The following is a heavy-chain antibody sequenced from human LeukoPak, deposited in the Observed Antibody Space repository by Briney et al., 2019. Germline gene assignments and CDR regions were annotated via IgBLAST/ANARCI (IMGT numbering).Heavy chain of an antibody. CDR2: ITSSRSII. CDR3: ASGGYSSGPRY. V-gene: IGHV3-48*01. CDR1: GFTFSSYS. J-gene: IGHJ4*02. Sequence: GGSLRLSCVASGFTFSSYSMNWVRQAPGKGLEWVSYITSSRSIIYYADSVKGRFTISRDNSKNTLYFQMNSLRSEDTAVYFCASGGYSSGPRYWGQGTLVTVSS. D-gene: IGHD6-19*01.